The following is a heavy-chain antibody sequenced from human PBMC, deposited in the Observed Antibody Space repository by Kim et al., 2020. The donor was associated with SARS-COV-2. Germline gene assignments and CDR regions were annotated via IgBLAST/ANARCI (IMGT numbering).Heavy chain of an antibody. Sequence: PSLQSRVTISVDTSKNQFSLKLSSVTAADTAVYYCARGGRGIQLFSAFDIWGQGTMVTVSS. D-gene: IGHD5-18*01. J-gene: IGHJ3*02. CDR3: ARGGRGIQLFSAFDI. V-gene: IGHV4-31*02.